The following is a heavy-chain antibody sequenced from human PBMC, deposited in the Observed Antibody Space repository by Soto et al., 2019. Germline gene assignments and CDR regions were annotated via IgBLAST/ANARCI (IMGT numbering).Heavy chain of an antibody. CDR3: TRQAGYYGSGSYDY. Sequence: EVQLVESGGGLVQPGGSLKLSCAASGFTFSGSAMHWVRQASGKGLEWVGRIRSKANSYATAYAASVKGRFTISRDDSKNTAYLQMNSLKTEDTAVYYCTRQAGYYGSGSYDYWGQGTLVTVSS. CDR2: IRSKANSYAT. CDR1: GFTFSGSA. J-gene: IGHJ4*02. V-gene: IGHV3-73*02. D-gene: IGHD3-10*01.